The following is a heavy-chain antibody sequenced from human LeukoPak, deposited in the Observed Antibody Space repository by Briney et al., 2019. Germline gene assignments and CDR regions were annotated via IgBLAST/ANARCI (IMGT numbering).Heavy chain of an antibody. J-gene: IGHJ4*02. D-gene: IGHD4-23*01. CDR2: IWYDGSNK. Sequence: GGSLRLSCAASGFTFSSYGMHWVRQAPGKGLEWVAVIWYDGSNKYYADSVKGRFTISRDNSKNTLYLQMNSLRAEGTAVYYCARDDYGGNSGLDYWGQGTLVTVSS. V-gene: IGHV3-33*01. CDR3: ARDDYGGNSGLDY. CDR1: GFTFSSYG.